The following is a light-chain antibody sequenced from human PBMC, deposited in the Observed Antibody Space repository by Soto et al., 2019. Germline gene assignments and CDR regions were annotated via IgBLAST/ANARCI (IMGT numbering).Light chain of an antibody. V-gene: IGLV2-14*01. Sequence: QSALTQPASVSGSPGQSITISCTGTSSDVGGYNYVSWYQQHPGKAPKLMIYDVSYRPSGVSNRFSGSKSGNTASLTISGLQAEDEADYYCSSYTSSSTLCVFGTGTKLTVL. CDR2: DVS. J-gene: IGLJ1*01. CDR3: SSYTSSSTLCV. CDR1: SSDVGGYNY.